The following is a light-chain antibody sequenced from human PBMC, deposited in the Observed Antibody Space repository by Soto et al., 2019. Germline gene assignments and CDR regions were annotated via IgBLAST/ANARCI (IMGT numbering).Light chain of an antibody. J-gene: IGKJ1*01. V-gene: IGKV1-5*01. CDR2: DAS. Sequence: IQLTQSPATLSASVGDRVTITCRASQTVSTWLAWYQQKPGKAPRLLVYDASTLHSGVAARFSGSGSGTEFTLIISSLQDDESVTYYCQQYSTNSYSWMFGRGTKVDIK. CDR3: QQYSTNSYSWM. CDR1: QTVSTW.